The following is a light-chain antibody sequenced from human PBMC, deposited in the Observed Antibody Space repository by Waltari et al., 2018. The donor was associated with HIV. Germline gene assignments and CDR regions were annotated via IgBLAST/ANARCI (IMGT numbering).Light chain of an antibody. CDR1: KTVSTY. CDR3: QKRNSWPLT. Sequence: VLTQSPATLALSPGERATLSCRASKTVSTYLAWYQQRPGQAPRLLIYNASRRATAIPARFIGSGSGTDFTLTSSNLEPEDFSVYFCQKRNSWPLTFGGGTKVEI. CDR2: NAS. V-gene: IGKV3-11*01. J-gene: IGKJ4*01.